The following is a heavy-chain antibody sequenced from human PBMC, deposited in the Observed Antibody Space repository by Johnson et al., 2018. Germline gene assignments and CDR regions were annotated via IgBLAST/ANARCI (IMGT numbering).Heavy chain of an antibody. V-gene: IGHV1-8*01. Sequence: QVQLQESGAEVKKXGASVKVXCKASRNTFTSYDINWVRQATGQGLEWMGWMDPNSVNTGSAQQFQGRVTMRADKSTRTAYMELSSLSSEDTAVYYCARVPVDYSNYEGIRYYYYMDVWGKGTTVTVSS. D-gene: IGHD4-11*01. CDR2: MDPNSVNT. CDR3: ARVPVDYSNYEGIRYYYYMDV. CDR1: RNTFTSYD. J-gene: IGHJ6*03.